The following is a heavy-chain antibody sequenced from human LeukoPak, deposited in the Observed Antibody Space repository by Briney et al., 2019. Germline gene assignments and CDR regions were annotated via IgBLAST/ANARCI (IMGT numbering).Heavy chain of an antibody. D-gene: IGHD6-13*01. V-gene: IGHV3-30*18. J-gene: IGHJ4*02. CDR3: AKDGQQLALDY. CDR1: GFTFSSYG. CDR2: ISYDGSNK. Sequence: GGTLRLSCAASGFTFSSYGMSWVRQAPGKGLEWVAVISYDGSNKYYADSVKGRFTISRDNSKNTLYLQMNSLRAEDTAVYYCAKDGQQLALDYWGQGTLVTVSS.